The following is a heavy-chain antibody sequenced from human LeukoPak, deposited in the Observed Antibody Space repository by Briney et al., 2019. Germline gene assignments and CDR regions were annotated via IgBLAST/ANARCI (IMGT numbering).Heavy chain of an antibody. V-gene: IGHV3-30*03. CDR3: ARGTAAGFH. CDR2: ISDDGSNK. Sequence: GGSLRLSCAASGFTFSSYGMHWVHQAPGKGLEWVAVISDDGSNKYYADSVRGRFTISRDNSKSTLYLQMNSLRPEDTAVYYCARGTAAGFHWGQGTLVTVSS. J-gene: IGHJ4*02. CDR1: GFTFSSYG. D-gene: IGHD6-13*01.